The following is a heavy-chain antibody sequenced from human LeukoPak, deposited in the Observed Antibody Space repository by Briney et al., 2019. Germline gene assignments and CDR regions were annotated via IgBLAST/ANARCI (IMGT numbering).Heavy chain of an antibody. J-gene: IGHJ4*02. Sequence: PSETLSLTCAVYGGSSSGYYWSWIRQPPGKGLEWIGEINHSGSTNYNPSLKSRVTISVDTSKNQFSLKLSSVTAADTAVHYCARVSYYDSSGNRGAFDYWGQGTLVTVSS. CDR1: GGSSSGYY. D-gene: IGHD3-22*01. V-gene: IGHV4-34*01. CDR3: ARVSYYDSSGNRGAFDY. CDR2: INHSGST.